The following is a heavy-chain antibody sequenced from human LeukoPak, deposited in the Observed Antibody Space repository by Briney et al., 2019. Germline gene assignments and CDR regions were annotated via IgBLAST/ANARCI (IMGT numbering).Heavy chain of an antibody. J-gene: IGHJ3*02. CDR2: IRYDGSNK. CDR1: GFTFSSYG. Sequence: SGGSLRLSCAASGFTFSSYGMHWVRQAPGKRLEWVAFIRYDGSNKYYADSVKGRFTISRDNSKNTLYLQMNSLRAEDTAVYYCAKEGQYCSSTSCYNPTNAFDIWGQGTMVTVSS. D-gene: IGHD2-2*02. V-gene: IGHV3-30*02. CDR3: AKEGQYCSSTSCYNPTNAFDI.